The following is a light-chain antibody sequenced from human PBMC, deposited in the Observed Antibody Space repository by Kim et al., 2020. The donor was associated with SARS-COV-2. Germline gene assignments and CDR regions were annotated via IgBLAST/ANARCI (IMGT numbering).Light chain of an antibody. CDR1: QNVNIW. J-gene: IGKJ1*01. CDR2: KTS. V-gene: IGKV1-5*03. CDR3: QQYHTHST. Sequence: ASVEDTVTITCRASQNVNIWLAWYQQKPGQVPKLLIHKTSGLQRGVPSRFSGGGSGTDFTLTISSLQPDDFATYYCQQYHTHSTFGQGTKVDIK.